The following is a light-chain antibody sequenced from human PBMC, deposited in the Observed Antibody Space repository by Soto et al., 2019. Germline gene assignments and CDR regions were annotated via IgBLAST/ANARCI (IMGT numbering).Light chain of an antibody. V-gene: IGLV2-14*01. Sequence: QSALTQPASVSGSHGQSITISCAGTSSDVGAYNFVSWYQQHPGKAPKLMIYEVTNRPSGVSNRFSGSKSGNTASLTISGLQAEDEADYYCSSYTPHSTVGFGGVTTLTVL. CDR2: EVT. CDR3: SSYTPHSTVG. CDR1: SSDVGAYNF. J-gene: IGLJ2*01.